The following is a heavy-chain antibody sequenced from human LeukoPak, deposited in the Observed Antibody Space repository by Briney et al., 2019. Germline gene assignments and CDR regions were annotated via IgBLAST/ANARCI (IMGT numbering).Heavy chain of an antibody. J-gene: IGHJ4*02. CDR3: AKEIGDGDEQLKDY. CDR2: ISGSGGST. D-gene: IGHD1-1*01. V-gene: IGHV3-23*01. CDR1: GFTFSSYA. Sequence: PGGSLRLSCAASGFTFSSYAMSWVRQAPGKGLEWVSAISGSGGSTYYADSVKGRFTIPRDNSKNTLYLQMNSLRAEDTAVYYCAKEIGDGDEQLKDYWGQGTLVTVSS.